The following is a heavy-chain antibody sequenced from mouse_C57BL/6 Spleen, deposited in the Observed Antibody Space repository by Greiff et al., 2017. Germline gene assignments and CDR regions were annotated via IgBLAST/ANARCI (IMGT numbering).Heavy chain of an antibody. Sequence: VQGVESGAELAKPGASVKLSCKASGYTFTSYWMHWVKQRPGQGLEWIGYINPSSGYTKYNQKFKDKATLTADKSSSTAYMQLSSLTYEDSAVYYCARNGAGTWWYFDVWGTGTTVTVSS. J-gene: IGHJ1*03. CDR1: GYTFTSYW. CDR3: ARNGAGTWWYFDV. V-gene: IGHV1-7*01. D-gene: IGHD4-1*01. CDR2: INPSSGYT.